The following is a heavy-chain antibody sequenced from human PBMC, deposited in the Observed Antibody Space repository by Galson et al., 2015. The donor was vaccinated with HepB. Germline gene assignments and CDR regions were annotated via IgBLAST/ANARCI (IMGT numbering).Heavy chain of an antibody. CDR3: TRARGYHGPGSYHLYYFDY. V-gene: IGHV3-49*03. Sequence: SLRLSCAASGFNFGDYDMSWFRQAPGQGLEWVSFTRSKAYGGAIDYAASVKGRFIISRDDSRSIAYLQMNSLKTEDTAVYYCTRARGYHGPGSYHLYYFDYWGQGTLVTVSS. CDR2: TRSKAYGGAI. CDR1: GFNFGDYD. J-gene: IGHJ4*02. D-gene: IGHD3-10*01.